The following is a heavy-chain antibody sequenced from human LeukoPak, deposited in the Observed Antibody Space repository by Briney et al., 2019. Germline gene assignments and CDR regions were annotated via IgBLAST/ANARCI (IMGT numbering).Heavy chain of an antibody. CDR1: GYTFTSYG. V-gene: IGHV1-18*01. J-gene: IGHJ6*03. CDR2: ISAYNGNT. Sequence: ASVKVSCKASGYTFTSYGISWVRQAPGQGLEWMGWISAYNGNTNYAQKLQGRVTMTRNTSISTAYMELSSLRSEDTAVYYCARRSYYYDSSGYSLYPYYYYYMDVWGKGTTVTISS. CDR3: ARRSYYYDSSGYSLYPYYYYYMDV. D-gene: IGHD3-22*01.